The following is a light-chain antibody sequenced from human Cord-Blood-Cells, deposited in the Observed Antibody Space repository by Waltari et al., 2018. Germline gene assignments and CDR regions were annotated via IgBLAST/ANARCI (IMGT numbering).Light chain of an antibody. J-gene: IGLJ2*01. Sequence: SSELTQDPAVSVALGQTVRITCQGDSLRSYYASWYQQKPGQGPVLVIYGNTTRPSGIPVRFSGSSSGNTASLTITGAQAEDEADYYCNSRDSSGNHVVFGGGTKLTVL. V-gene: IGLV3-19*01. CDR1: SLRSYY. CDR2: GNT. CDR3: NSRDSSGNHVV.